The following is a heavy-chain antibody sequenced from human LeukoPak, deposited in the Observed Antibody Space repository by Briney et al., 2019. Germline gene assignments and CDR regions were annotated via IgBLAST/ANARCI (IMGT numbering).Heavy chain of an antibody. J-gene: IGHJ4*02. CDR3: AREKVGGGGFDY. CDR1: GFTFSSYS. Sequence: GGSLRLSCAASGFTFSSYSMNWVRQAPGKGLEWVSSISSSSSYIYYADSVKGRFTISRDNAKNSLYLQMNSLRAEDTAVYYCAREKVGGGGFDYRGQGTLVTVSS. V-gene: IGHV3-21*01. CDR2: ISSSSSYI. D-gene: IGHD1-26*01.